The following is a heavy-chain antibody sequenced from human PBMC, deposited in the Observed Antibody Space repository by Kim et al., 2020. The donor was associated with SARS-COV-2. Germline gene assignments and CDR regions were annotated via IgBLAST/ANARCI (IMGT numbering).Heavy chain of an antibody. CDR2: IYSGGGT. Sequence: GGSLRLSCAVSGFTVTNTYMSWVRQPPGKGLEWLSLIYSGGGTNYAESVKGRFTISRDNSHNTLFLQMNSLRAEDTAVYYCARSFTGGWYYFGDWGQGTLVTVSS. V-gene: IGHV3-53*01. CDR3: ARSFTGGWYYFGD. CDR1: GFTVTNTY. D-gene: IGHD6-19*01. J-gene: IGHJ4*02.